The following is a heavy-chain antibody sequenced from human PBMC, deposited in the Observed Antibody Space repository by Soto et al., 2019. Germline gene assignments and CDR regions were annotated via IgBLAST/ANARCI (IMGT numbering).Heavy chain of an antibody. J-gene: IGHJ4*02. V-gene: IGHV1-69*13. D-gene: IGHD3-22*01. CDR2: IIPIFGTA. CDR3: ARVYDSSGYYYFDY. Sequence: GASVKVSCKASGGTFSIYAISCVVQSPGQGLEWMGGIIPIFGTANYAQKFQGRVTITADESTSTAYMELSSLRSEDTAVYYCARVYDSSGYYYFDYWGQGTLVTVSS. CDR1: GGTFSIYA.